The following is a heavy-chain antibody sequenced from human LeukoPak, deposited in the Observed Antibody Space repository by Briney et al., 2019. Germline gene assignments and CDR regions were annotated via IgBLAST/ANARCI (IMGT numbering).Heavy chain of an antibody. CDR1: GGSISSSNW. J-gene: IGHJ4*02. V-gene: IGHV4-4*02. CDR3: ARDFRGGYDFWSGYYTPYYFDY. D-gene: IGHD3-3*01. Sequence: SGTLSLTCAVSGGSISSSNWWSWVRQPPGKGLEWIGRMYYSGSTYYNPSLKSRVTISVDTSKNHFSPKLSSVTAADTAVYYCARDFRGGYDFWSGYYTPYYFDYWGQGTLVTVSP. CDR2: MYYSGST.